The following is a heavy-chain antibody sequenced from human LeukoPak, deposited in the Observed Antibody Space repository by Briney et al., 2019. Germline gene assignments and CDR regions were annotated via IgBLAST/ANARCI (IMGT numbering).Heavy chain of an antibody. D-gene: IGHD2-2*02. V-gene: IGHV4-34*01. Sequence: KPSETLSLTCAVYGGSFSGYYWSWIRQPPGKGLEWIGEINHSGSTNYNPSLKSRVTISVDTSKNQFSLKLSSVTAADTAVYYCARSVVPTAIRLHGMDVWGQGTTVTVSS. CDR2: INHSGST. CDR1: GGSFSGYY. CDR3: ARSVVPTAIRLHGMDV. J-gene: IGHJ6*02.